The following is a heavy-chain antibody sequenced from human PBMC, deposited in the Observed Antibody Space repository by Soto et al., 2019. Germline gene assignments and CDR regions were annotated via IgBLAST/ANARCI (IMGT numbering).Heavy chain of an antibody. Sequence: PSETLSLTCTVSGGSISSGGYYWSWIRQHPGKGLEWIGYIYYSGSTYYNPSLKSRVTISVDTSKNQFSLKLSSVTAADTAVYYCARVPHIWSGYYTPVYYYYYMDVWGKGTTVTVSS. CDR2: IYYSGST. CDR3: ARVPHIWSGYYTPVYYYYYMDV. D-gene: IGHD3-3*01. J-gene: IGHJ6*03. CDR1: GGSISSGGYY. V-gene: IGHV4-31*03.